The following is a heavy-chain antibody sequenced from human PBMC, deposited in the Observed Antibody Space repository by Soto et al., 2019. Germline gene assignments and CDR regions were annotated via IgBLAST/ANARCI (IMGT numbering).Heavy chain of an antibody. D-gene: IGHD6-6*01. V-gene: IGHV3-33*08. J-gene: IGHJ6*02. CDR2: IWYDGSNA. Sequence: QVQLVESGGGVVQPGRSLRLSCATSGFIFSNFGMHWVRQAPGKGLEWVAVIWYDGSNAVSADSVKGRFTISRDNSKNTLYLQMSGLRSEDTAVYYCARDPRTARPFAMDVWGQGTTVTVSS. CDR1: GFIFSNFG. CDR3: ARDPRTARPFAMDV.